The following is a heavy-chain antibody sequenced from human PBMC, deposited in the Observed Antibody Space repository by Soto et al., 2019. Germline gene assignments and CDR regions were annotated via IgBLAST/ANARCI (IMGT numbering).Heavy chain of an antibody. D-gene: IGHD6-6*01. CDR1: GFTFSSYG. CDR2: IWYDGSNK. V-gene: IGHV3-33*01. Sequence: QVQLVESGGGLVQPGRSLRLSCAASGFTFSSYGMHWVRQAPGKGLEWVAVIWYDGSNKYYADSVKGRFTISRDNSKNTLYMQMNSLRAEDTAVYYCARDPRGSSPYYYYGMDVWGQGTTVTVSS. CDR3: ARDPRGSSPYYYYGMDV. J-gene: IGHJ6*02.